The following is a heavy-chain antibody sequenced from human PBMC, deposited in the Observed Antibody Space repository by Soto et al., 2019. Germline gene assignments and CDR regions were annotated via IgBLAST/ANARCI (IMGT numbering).Heavy chain of an antibody. CDR1: GYSFTSYW. V-gene: IGHV5-10-1*01. D-gene: IGHD3-22*01. CDR3: ARPITMIVPGAFDI. CDR2: IDPSDSYT. Sequence: GESLKISCNGYGYSFTSYWISWVRQMPGKGLEWMGRIDPSDSYTNYSPSFQGHVTISADKSISTAYLQWSSLKASDTAMYYCARPITMIVPGAFDIWGQGTMVTVSS. J-gene: IGHJ3*02.